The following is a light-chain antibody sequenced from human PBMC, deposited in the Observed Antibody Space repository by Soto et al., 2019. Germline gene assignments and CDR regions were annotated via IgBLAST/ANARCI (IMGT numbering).Light chain of an antibody. CDR1: QSVNRY. CDR2: DAS. Sequence: EIVLTHSPATLSLSPGERATLSCRASQSVNRYLAWYQQKPGQAPRLLIYDASSRATGIPARFSGSGSGTDYTLTIDSLEPEDSAVYYCQQRYNWPPLTFGHGTRLEI. V-gene: IGKV3-11*01. J-gene: IGKJ5*01. CDR3: QQRYNWPPLT.